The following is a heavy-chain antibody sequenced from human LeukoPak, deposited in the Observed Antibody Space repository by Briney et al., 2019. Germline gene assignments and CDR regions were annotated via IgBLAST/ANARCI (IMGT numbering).Heavy chain of an antibody. V-gene: IGHV4-34*01. J-gene: IGHJ4*02. D-gene: IGHD6-13*01. Sequence: SETLSLTCAVYGDSFTGYYWSWIRQPPGKGLEWIGSIYYSGSTYYNPSLKSRVTISVDTSKNQFSLKLSSVTAADTAVYYCAREPQSIAAAGTGSPFDYWGQGTLVTVSS. CDR1: GDSFTGYY. CDR2: IYYSGST. CDR3: AREPQSIAAAGTGSPFDY.